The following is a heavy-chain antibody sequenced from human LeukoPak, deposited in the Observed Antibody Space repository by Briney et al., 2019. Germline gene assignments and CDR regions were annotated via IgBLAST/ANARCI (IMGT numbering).Heavy chain of an antibody. CDR1: GFTFSSYW. Sequence: GGSLRLSCAASGFTFSSYWMHWVRQAPGKGLVWVSRIKGDGNTNYADSVRGRFTISRDNAKNTVSLQMNSLRAEDTGVYYCARAPSEIGGYYPEYFRHWGQGTLVTVSS. D-gene: IGHD3-22*01. CDR3: ARAPSEIGGYYPEYFRH. J-gene: IGHJ1*01. CDR2: IKGDGNT. V-gene: IGHV3-74*01.